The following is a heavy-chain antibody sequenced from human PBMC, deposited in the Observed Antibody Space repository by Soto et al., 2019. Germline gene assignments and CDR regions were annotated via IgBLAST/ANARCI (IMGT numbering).Heavy chain of an antibody. CDR3: ARDTSHCSGGSCYSLDAFDI. Sequence: GGSLRLSCAASGFTVSSNYMSWVRQAPGKGLEWVSVIYSGGSTYYADSVKGRFTISRHNSKNTLYLQMNSLRAEDTAVYYCARDTSHCSGGSCYSLDAFDIWGQGTMVTVSS. D-gene: IGHD2-15*01. CDR1: GFTVSSNY. CDR2: IYSGGST. J-gene: IGHJ3*02. V-gene: IGHV3-53*04.